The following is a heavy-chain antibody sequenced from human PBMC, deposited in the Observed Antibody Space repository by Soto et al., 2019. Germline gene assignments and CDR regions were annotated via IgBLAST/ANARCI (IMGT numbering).Heavy chain of an antibody. Sequence: QVQLQESGPGLVKPSETLSLTCTVSGGSISSYYWSWIRQPPGKGLEWIGYIYYSGSTNYNPSLKSRVTISVDPSKNPFSLKLTSVTAADTAVYYCARDNGYSYGYNLDHWGQGTLVTVSS. CDR2: IYYSGST. CDR1: GGSISSYY. V-gene: IGHV4-59*01. D-gene: IGHD5-18*01. J-gene: IGHJ4*02. CDR3: ARDNGYSYGYNLDH.